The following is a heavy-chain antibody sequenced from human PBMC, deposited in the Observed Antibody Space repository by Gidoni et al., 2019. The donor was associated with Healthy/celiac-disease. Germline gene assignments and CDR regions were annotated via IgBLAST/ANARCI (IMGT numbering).Heavy chain of an antibody. CDR3: AKGADIVVVVAATPMY. J-gene: IGHJ4*02. V-gene: IGHV3-23*01. CDR1: GFTFISYA. Sequence: EVQLLESGGGLVQPGGSLRLSCAASGFTFISYAMSWVRPAPGKGLEWYSAISGSGGSTYYADSVKGRFTISRDNSKNTLYLQMNSLRAEDTAVYYCAKGADIVVVVAATPMYWGQGTLVTVSS. CDR2: ISGSGGST. D-gene: IGHD2-15*01.